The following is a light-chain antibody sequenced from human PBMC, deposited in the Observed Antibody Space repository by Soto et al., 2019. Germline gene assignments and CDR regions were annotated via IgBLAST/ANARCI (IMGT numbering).Light chain of an antibody. CDR2: GAS. CDR3: QQCGSSPPT. Sequence: EIVLTQSPGTLSLSPGERATLSCRASQSVSSSCLAWYQQKPGQAPRLLIYGASTRATGIPDRFSGSGSGTDFTLTISRLEPEDFALYYCQQCGSSPPTFGQGTQVAIK. V-gene: IGKV3-20*01. CDR1: QSVSSSC. J-gene: IGKJ1*01.